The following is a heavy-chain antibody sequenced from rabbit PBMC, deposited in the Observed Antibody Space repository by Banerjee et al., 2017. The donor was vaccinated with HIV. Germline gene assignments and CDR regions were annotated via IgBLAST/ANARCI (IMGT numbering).Heavy chain of an antibody. D-gene: IGHD8-1*01. V-gene: IGHV1S45*01. CDR1: GFSFSNKYV. Sequence: QEQLEESGGGLVQPEGSLTLTCTASGFSFSNKYVMCWVRQAPGKGLEWIGCIYTGTGTWYASWVNGRFTISKTSSTTVTLQMTSLTAADTATYFCARDGSSYYTFNLWGPGTLVTVS. CDR3: ARDGSSYYTFNL. J-gene: IGHJ4*01. CDR2: IYTGTGT.